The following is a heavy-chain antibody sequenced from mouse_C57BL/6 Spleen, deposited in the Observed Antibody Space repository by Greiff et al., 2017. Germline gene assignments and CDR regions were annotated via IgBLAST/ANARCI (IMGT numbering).Heavy chain of an antibody. CDR3: TRGGYDGGLFAY. Sequence: QVQLKESGAELVRPGASVTLSCKASGYTFTDYEMHWVKQTPVHGLEWIGAIDPETGGTAYNQKFKGKAILTADKSSSTAYMELRSLTSEDSAVYYCTRGGYDGGLFAYWGQGTLVTVSA. V-gene: IGHV1-15*01. D-gene: IGHD2-2*01. CDR2: IDPETGGT. J-gene: IGHJ3*01. CDR1: GYTFTDYE.